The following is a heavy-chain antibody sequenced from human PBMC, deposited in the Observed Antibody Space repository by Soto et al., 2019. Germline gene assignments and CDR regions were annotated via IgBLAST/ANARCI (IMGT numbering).Heavy chain of an antibody. J-gene: IGHJ3*02. V-gene: IGHV3-48*03. Sequence: EVRLVESGGGVVQPGGSLRLSCAASGFTFSTSQMNWVRQAPGKGLEWLSYISSSGSSRYYADSVKGRFTIARDNAKKSLYLQMNSLRVEDTAVYYCAREGSSDGYDIWGQGTKVTVS. CDR2: ISSSGSSR. CDR3: AREGSSDGYDI. CDR1: GFTFSTSQ. D-gene: IGHD3-10*01.